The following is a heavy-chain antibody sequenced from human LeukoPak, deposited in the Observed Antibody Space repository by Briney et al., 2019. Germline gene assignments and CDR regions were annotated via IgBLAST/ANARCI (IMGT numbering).Heavy chain of an antibody. J-gene: IGHJ4*02. Sequence: GGSLRLSCAASGFTFSTYWMSWVRQAPGKGLEWVANIKHDGSETYYVDSVKGRFTISRDNAKNSLYLQMNSLRAEDTALYYCAKDATYYYDSSGYLDYWGQGTLVTVSS. CDR1: GFTFSTYW. V-gene: IGHV3-7*03. D-gene: IGHD3-22*01. CDR3: AKDATYYYDSSGYLDY. CDR2: IKHDGSET.